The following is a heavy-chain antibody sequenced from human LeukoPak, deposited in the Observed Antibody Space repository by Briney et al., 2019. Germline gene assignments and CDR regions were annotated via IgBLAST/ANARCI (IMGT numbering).Heavy chain of an antibody. V-gene: IGHV3-21*01. CDR1: GFTFSSYS. Sequence: PGGSLRLSGAASGFTFSSYSMNWVRQSPGKGLEWVSFISSSNSYIYYGDSVKGRSTISRDNSKNTLYLQMNSLRAEDTAVYYCAKAVRGVTDMDVWGKGTTVTISS. D-gene: IGHD3-10*01. J-gene: IGHJ6*03. CDR3: AKAVRGVTDMDV. CDR2: ISSSNSYI.